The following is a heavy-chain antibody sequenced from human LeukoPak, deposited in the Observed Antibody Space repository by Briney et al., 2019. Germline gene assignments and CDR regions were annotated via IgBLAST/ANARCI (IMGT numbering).Heavy chain of an antibody. J-gene: IGHJ4*02. D-gene: IGHD6-25*01. CDR3: AAGTAAGY. CDR1: GIPFSDYY. Sequence: GGSLRLSCVVSGIPFSDYYMNWIRKAPGKGLEWISYISASSSYTDYADSVKGRFTISRDNAQNALFLQMNSLRVEDTAVYYCAAGTAAGYWGQGTLVTVSS. CDR2: ISASSSYT. V-gene: IGHV3-11*03.